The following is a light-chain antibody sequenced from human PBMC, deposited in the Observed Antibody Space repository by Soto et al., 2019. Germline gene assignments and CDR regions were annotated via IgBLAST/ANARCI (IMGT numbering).Light chain of an antibody. CDR2: AAS. CDR3: QQSYSTLWT. Sequence: DIQMTQSPSSLSASVGDRVTITCRASQSISKYLHWYQQKPGKAPKLLIYAASSLQSGVPSRFSGSGSGTDFTLTISSLQPEDFATYYCQQSYSTLWTFGQGTKVEIK. V-gene: IGKV1-39*01. J-gene: IGKJ1*01. CDR1: QSISKY.